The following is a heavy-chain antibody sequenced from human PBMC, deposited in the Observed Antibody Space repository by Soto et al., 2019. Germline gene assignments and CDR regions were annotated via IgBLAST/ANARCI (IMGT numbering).Heavy chain of an antibody. CDR3: ACVVSGGYSYGFCCYGRDV. CDR1: GDSVSSGY. V-gene: IGHV4-59*08. D-gene: IGHD5-18*01. J-gene: IGHJ6*02. CDR2: MYFGGSF. Sequence: SETLSLTCNVSGDSVSSGYWSWIRQPPGKGLEWIGFMYFGGSFNYNPSLAGRVTISVETSKNQFSLKLSSVTAADTAVYYCACVVSGGYSYGFCCYGRDVWGQGTTVTVSS.